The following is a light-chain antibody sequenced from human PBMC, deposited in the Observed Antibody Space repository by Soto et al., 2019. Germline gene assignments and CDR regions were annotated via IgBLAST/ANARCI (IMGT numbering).Light chain of an antibody. CDR3: QQYGSSPRT. Sequence: EMVLTQSPGTLSLYQGERATLSCRASQTVSSSSLAWYQQKPGQAPRLLIFGASTRAAGFPDRFSGSGSGTDFTLTISRLEPEDFAVYYCQQYGSSPRTFGQGTKVDIK. CDR2: GAS. V-gene: IGKV3-20*01. J-gene: IGKJ1*01. CDR1: QTVSSSS.